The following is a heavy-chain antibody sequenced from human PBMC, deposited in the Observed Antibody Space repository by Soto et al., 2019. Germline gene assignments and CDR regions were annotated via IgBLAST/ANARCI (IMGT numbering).Heavy chain of an antibody. CDR2: IFSNDEK. J-gene: IGHJ5*02. V-gene: IGHV2-26*01. CDR3: ARYQLLYGRWFDP. Sequence: GPTLVNPTQTLTLTCTVSGFSLSNARMGVSWIRQPPGKALEWLAHIFSNDEKSYSTSLKSRLTISKDTSKSQVVLTMTNMDPVDTATYYCARYQLLYGRWFDPWGQGTLVTVSS. CDR1: GFSLSNARMG. D-gene: IGHD2-2*02.